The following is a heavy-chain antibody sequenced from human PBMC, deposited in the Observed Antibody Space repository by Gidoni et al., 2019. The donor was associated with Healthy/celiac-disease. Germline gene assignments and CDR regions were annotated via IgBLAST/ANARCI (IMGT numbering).Heavy chain of an antibody. V-gene: IGHV3-7*01. CDR3: ARHMIVVVTGDWYFDL. J-gene: IGHJ2*01. CDR2: IKQDGSEK. Sequence: EVQLVESGGGLVQPGGSLRLSCAASGFTFSSYWMSWVRQAPGKGLEWVANIKQDGSEKYYVDSVKGRFTISRDNAKNSLYLQMNSLRAEDTAVYYCARHMIVVVTGDWYFDLWGRGTLVTVSS. CDR1: GFTFSSYW. D-gene: IGHD3-22*01.